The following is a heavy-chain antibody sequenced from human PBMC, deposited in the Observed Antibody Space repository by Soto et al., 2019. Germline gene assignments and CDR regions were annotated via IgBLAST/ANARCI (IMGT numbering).Heavy chain of an antibody. Sequence: SETLSLTCTVSGGAIRSSSYYWGWICQPPGKGLEWIGSIYYTGSTYYNPSLKSRVTISVDTSKNQFSLKLTSVTAADTALYYCARGTVTGSSYTTYFDYWGQGTLVTVS. CDR1: GGAIRSSSYY. CDR3: ARGTVTGSSYTTYFDY. D-gene: IGHD1-1*01. V-gene: IGHV4-39*01. CDR2: IYYTGST. J-gene: IGHJ4*02.